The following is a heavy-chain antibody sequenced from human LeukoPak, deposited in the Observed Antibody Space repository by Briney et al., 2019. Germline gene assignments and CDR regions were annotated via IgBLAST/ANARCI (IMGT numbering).Heavy chain of an antibody. CDR2: IYPGDSDT. D-gene: IGHD3-22*01. Sequence: GESLKISCKGSGYSFTSYWIGWVRQMPRKGLEWMGIIYPGDSDTRYSPSFQGQVTISADKSISTAYLQWSSLKASDTAMYYCARHQGGNYDSSGYPDAFDIWGQGTMVTVSS. J-gene: IGHJ3*02. V-gene: IGHV5-51*01. CDR1: GYSFTSYW. CDR3: ARHQGGNYDSSGYPDAFDI.